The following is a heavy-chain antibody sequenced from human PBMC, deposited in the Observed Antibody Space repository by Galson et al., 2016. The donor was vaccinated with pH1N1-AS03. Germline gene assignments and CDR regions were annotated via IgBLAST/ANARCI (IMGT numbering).Heavy chain of an antibody. Sequence: SVKVSCKASGYAFTDYYMHLLRQAPGQGLEWTAWINTDSGSTDYAQKFQGRVTMTRDASISTTDMELSSLRSEDTAVYYCVRGSPHSSSTNYAFEFWGRGTMVTVSS. CDR2: INTDSGST. D-gene: IGHD6-13*01. CDR1: GYAFTDYY. J-gene: IGHJ3*01. CDR3: VRGSPHSSSTNYAFEF. V-gene: IGHV1-2*02.